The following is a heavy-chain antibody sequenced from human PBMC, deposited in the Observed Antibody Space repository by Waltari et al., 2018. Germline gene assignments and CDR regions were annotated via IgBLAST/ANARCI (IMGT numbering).Heavy chain of an antibody. Sequence: QLVESGGGLVQTGGSLRLSCSVSGFNLANYTMHWVRQAPGKGLEHVSAITSNGVGTYYTDSVKGRFTISRDNSKNTLYLQMSSLKTDDTAVYYCVKIADYWGQGTLVTVSS. CDR3: VKIADY. CDR1: GFNLANYT. J-gene: IGHJ4*02. V-gene: IGHV3-64D*08. CDR2: ITSNGVGT.